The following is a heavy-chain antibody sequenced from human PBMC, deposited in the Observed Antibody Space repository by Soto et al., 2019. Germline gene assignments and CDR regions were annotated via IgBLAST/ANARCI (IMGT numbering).Heavy chain of an antibody. Sequence: QLQLRESGPGLVKPSETLSLTCTVSGASISSSSFYWAWIHQPPGKGLEWIGCVYYSGSTFYNPSLKSRVTITMDTSKNQFSLKLTSVTAADTGVFSCARELDYAAYPKGGGDYYYGMDVWGRGTTVTVSS. CDR3: ARELDYAAYPKGGGDYYYGMDV. CDR2: VYYSGST. J-gene: IGHJ6*02. V-gene: IGHV4-39*02. D-gene: IGHD4-17*01. CDR1: GASISSSSFY.